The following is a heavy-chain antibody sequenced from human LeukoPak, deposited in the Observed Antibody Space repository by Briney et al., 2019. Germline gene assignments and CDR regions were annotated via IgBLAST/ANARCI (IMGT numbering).Heavy chain of an antibody. CDR3: ARDLAWGADLMGPTDDWLDP. J-gene: IGHJ5*02. Sequence: ASVKVSCKASGYTFTDYYMHWVRQAPGQGLEWMGWINPNSGDTNYAQKFQGRVTVTRDTPISTAYMELSRLRSDDTAVYYCARDLAWGADLMGPTDDWLDPWGQGTLVTVSS. CDR1: GYTFTDYY. D-gene: IGHD1-26*01. V-gene: IGHV1-2*02. CDR2: INPNSGDT.